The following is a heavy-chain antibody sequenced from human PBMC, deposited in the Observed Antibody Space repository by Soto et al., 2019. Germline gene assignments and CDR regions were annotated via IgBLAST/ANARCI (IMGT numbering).Heavy chain of an antibody. V-gene: IGHV4-59*13. Sequence: QVQLQESGPGLVKPSETLSLICTVSGGSTGSYYWTWLRQSPGKGLEWIGYIYYTGTTNYNPSLKSRVTISLDTSKNQFSLKFNSVTAADTALYYCARGSEWFGGRLDSWGQGTLVTVSS. J-gene: IGHJ4*02. CDR3: ARGSEWFGGRLDS. CDR2: IYYTGTT. D-gene: IGHD3-10*01. CDR1: GGSTGSYY.